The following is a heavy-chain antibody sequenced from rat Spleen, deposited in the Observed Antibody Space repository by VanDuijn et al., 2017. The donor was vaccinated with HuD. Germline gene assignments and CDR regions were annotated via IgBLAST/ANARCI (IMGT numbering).Heavy chain of an antibody. Sequence: QVQLKESGPGLVQPSETLSLTCTVSGFSLTSYSVSWVRQPSGKGPEWMGRMWYDGSTAYNSALKSRLSISRDTSKSQVFLKMSSLKTEDTATYYCARDDYDGTYYYGWFAYWGQGTLVTVSS. V-gene: IGHV2-34*01. CDR1: GFSLTSYS. CDR2: MWYDGST. D-gene: IGHD1-12*02. CDR3: ARDDYDGTYYYGWFAY. J-gene: IGHJ3*01.